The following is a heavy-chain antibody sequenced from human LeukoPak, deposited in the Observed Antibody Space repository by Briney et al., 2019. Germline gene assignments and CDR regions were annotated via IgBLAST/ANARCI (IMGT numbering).Heavy chain of an antibody. D-gene: IGHD2-2*01. CDR3: ARSTAVVPAATDYYYYMDV. CDR1: GGSISSYY. J-gene: IGHJ6*03. Sequence: SETLSLTCTVSGGSISSYYWSWIRQPLGKGLEWIGYIYYSGSTNYNPSLKSRVTISVDTSKNQFSLKLSSVTAADTAVYYCARSTAVVPAATDYYYYMDVWGKGTTVTVSS. CDR2: IYYSGST. V-gene: IGHV4-59*01.